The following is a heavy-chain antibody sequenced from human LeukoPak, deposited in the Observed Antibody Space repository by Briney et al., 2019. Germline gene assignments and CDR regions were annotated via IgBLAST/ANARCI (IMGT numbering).Heavy chain of an antibody. CDR2: IYHSGST. Sequence: PSETLSLTCTVSGYSISSGYYWGWIRQPPGKGLEWIGSIYHSGSTYYNPSLKSRVTISVDTSKNQFSLKLSSVTAADTAVYYCARGADIVVVPAATYFDYWGQGTLVTVSS. J-gene: IGHJ4*02. CDR1: GYSISSGYY. D-gene: IGHD2-2*01. CDR3: ARGADIVVVPAATYFDY. V-gene: IGHV4-38-2*02.